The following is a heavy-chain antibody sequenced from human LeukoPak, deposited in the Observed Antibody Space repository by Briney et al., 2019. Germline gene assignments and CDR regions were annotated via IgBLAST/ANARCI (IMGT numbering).Heavy chain of an antibody. CDR2: INHSGST. V-gene: IGHV4-34*01. Sequence: SETLSLTCAVYGGSFSGYYWSLIRQPPGKGLEWTGEINHSGSTNYNPSLKSRVTISVDTSKNQFSLKLSSVTAADTAVYYCARLALPTGTLDYWGQGTLVTVSS. D-gene: IGHD1-1*01. CDR1: GGSFSGYY. CDR3: ARLALPTGTLDY. J-gene: IGHJ4*02.